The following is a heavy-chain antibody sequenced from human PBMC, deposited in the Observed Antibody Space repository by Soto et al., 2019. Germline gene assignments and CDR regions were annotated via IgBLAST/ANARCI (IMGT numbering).Heavy chain of an antibody. J-gene: IGHJ6*02. CDR2: TYLDGRN. Sequence: QVQLQESGPRLVKPSETVSLTCSVSGVPISSTSYFWAWIRQPPGKGLEWIGSTYLDGRNSYNPPLESRVTMSVDTSKIHFSLTMTAVTASDSALYYCARRGYGLDVWGQGTTVKVSS. V-gene: IGHV4-39*01. CDR1: GVPISSTSYF. D-gene: IGHD6-13*01. CDR3: ARRGYGLDV.